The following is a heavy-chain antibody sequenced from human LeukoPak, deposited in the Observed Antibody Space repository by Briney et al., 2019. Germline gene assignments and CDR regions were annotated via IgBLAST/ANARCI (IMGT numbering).Heavy chain of an antibody. Sequence: GGSLRLSCAASGFTFSSYEMNWVSQAPGKWLEWVSYISSSGSTIYYADSVKGRFTISRDNAKNSLYLQMNSLRAEDTAVYYCARESAPVVAADGDWYFDLWGRGTLFTVSS. CDR3: ARESAPVVAADGDWYFDL. CDR1: GFTFSSYE. J-gene: IGHJ2*01. D-gene: IGHD2-15*01. CDR2: ISSSGSTI. V-gene: IGHV3-48*03.